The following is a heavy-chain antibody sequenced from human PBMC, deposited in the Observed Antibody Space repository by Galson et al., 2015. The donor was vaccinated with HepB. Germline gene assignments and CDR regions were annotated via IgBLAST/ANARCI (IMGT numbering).Heavy chain of an antibody. J-gene: IGHJ3*02. CDR1: GFTFSSYW. CDR3: ARDCSLEGHCAFDI. Sequence: SLRLSCAASGFTFSSYWMSWARQAPEKGLEWVANIKQDGSEKYYVDSVKGRFTISRDNAKNSLYLQMNSLRAEDTAVYYCARDCSLEGHCAFDIWGQGTMVTVSS. CDR2: IKQDGSEK. V-gene: IGHV3-7*03. D-gene: IGHD6-13*01.